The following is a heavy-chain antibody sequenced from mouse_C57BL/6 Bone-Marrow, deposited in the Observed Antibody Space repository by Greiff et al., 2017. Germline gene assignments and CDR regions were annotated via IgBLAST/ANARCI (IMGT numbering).Heavy chain of an antibody. Sequence: VKLVESGAELARPGASVKLSCKASGYTFTSYGISWVKQRTGQGLEWIGEIYPRSGNTYYNEKFKGKATLTADKSSSTAYMELRSLTSEDSAVYFCASSYYSNYPWFAYWGQGTLVTVSA. V-gene: IGHV1-81*01. D-gene: IGHD2-5*01. CDR1: GYTFTSYG. CDR3: ASSYYSNYPWFAY. J-gene: IGHJ3*01. CDR2: IYPRSGNT.